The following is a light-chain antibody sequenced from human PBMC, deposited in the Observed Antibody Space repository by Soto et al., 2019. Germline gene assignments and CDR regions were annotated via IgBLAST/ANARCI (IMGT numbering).Light chain of an antibody. J-gene: IGLJ1*01. Sequence: QSALAQPASLSGSPGQSITISCTGTSSDVGGYNYVSWYQLHPGKAPKLMIHEVSERPSGVSNRFSGSKSGNTASLTIYGLQAEDEADYYCASYVTGNTYVFGSGTKVTLL. CDR1: SSDVGGYNY. V-gene: IGLV2-14*01. CDR3: ASYVTGNTYV. CDR2: EVS.